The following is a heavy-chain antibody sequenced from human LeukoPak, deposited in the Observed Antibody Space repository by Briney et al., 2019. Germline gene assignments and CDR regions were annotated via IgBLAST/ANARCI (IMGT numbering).Heavy chain of an antibody. D-gene: IGHD4-17*01. J-gene: IGHJ4*02. CDR1: GFTFSDYY. V-gene: IGHV3-53*01. CDR3: VTPGPTVTGGFEY. Sequence: PGGSLRLSCAASGFTFSDYYMSWIRQAPGKGLEWVSVIYSGGSTYYTDSVKGRFTISRDNSKNTLYLQMNSLRVEDTAVYYCVTPGPTVTGGFEYWGQGTLVTVSS. CDR2: IYSGGST.